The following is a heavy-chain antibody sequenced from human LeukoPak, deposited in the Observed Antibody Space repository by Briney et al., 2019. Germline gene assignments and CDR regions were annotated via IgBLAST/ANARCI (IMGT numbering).Heavy chain of an antibody. CDR3: AKDIRGNPWYYGIDV. Sequence: GGSLRLSCAASGFTFDDYAMHWVRQAPGKGLEWVSGISWNSGSIGYADSVKGRFTISRDNAKNSLYLQMNSLRPEDTALYYCAKDIRGNPWYYGIDVWGQGTTVTVSS. CDR1: GFTFDDYA. D-gene: IGHD4-4*01. J-gene: IGHJ6*02. CDR2: ISWNSGSI. V-gene: IGHV3-9*01.